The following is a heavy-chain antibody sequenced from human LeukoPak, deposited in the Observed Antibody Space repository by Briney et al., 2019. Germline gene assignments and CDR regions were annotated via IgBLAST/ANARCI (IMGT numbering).Heavy chain of an antibody. CDR2: INGDGSST. V-gene: IGHV3-74*01. CDR1: EFTFW. J-gene: IGHJ4*02. CDR3: GNLD. Sequence: GGSLRLSCAASEFTFWMHWVHQAPGKGLVWVSQINGDGSSTSYTDSVKGRFTISRDNAKNTLYLQMDSLRAEDTAVYYCGNLDWGQGTLVTVSS.